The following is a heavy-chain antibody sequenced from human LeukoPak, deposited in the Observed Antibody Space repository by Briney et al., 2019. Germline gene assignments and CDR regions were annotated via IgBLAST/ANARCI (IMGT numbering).Heavy chain of an antibody. D-gene: IGHD3-3*01. CDR2: INHSGST. CDR3: ATVPSYYDGIRRGSPDY. V-gene: IGHV4-34*01. CDR1: GGSFSGYY. J-gene: IGHJ4*02. Sequence: SETLSLTCAVYGGSFSGYYWSWIRPPPGKGLEGIGEINHSGSTNYNPSLKSRVTISVDTSKNQFALKLSSVTAADTAVYYCATVPSYYDGIRRGSPDYWGQGTLVTVSS.